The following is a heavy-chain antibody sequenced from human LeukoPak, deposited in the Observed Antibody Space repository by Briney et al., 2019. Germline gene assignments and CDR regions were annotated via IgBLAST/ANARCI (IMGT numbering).Heavy chain of an antibody. V-gene: IGHV3-23*01. CDR1: GFTFSGYT. J-gene: IGHJ4*02. CDR2: ITTSDGNT. CDR3: AKDGGLWVSAHWGDS. Sequence: GGSLRFSCAASGFTFSGYTMSWVRQAPGKGLEWVSTITTSDGNTYYADSVKGRFTVSRDNSKNTLFLQMNSLRAEDTAVYYCAKDGGLWVSAHWGDSWGRGTLVTVSS. D-gene: IGHD7-27*01.